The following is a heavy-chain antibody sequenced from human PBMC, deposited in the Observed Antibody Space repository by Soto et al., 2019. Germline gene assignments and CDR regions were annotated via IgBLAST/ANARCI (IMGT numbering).Heavy chain of an antibody. D-gene: IGHD3-3*01. CDR2: IYYSGST. Sequence: QVQLQESGPGLVKPSETLSLTCTVSGGSVSSGSYYWSWIRQPPGKGLEWIGYIYYSGSTNYNPSLKSRVTISVDTSKNQFSLKLSSVTAADTAVYYCARVNITIFGVVIMYYFDYWGQGTLVTVSS. CDR1: GGSVSSGSYY. V-gene: IGHV4-61*01. J-gene: IGHJ4*02. CDR3: ARVNITIFGVVIMYYFDY.